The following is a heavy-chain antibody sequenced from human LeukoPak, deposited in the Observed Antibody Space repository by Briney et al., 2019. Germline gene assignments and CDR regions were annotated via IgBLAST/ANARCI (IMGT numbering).Heavy chain of an antibody. J-gene: IGHJ4*02. CDR3: VNGSGGWLSLYYFDN. V-gene: IGHV3-9*01. CDR1: GFTFDDYA. Sequence: GGSLRLSCAASGFTFDDYAMHWVRQPPGKGLEWVSGISRNSDTIRYAGSVKGRSTISRDNAKKSLYLQMNSLRPEDTAFYYCVNGSGGWLSLYYFDNWGQGTLVTVSS. D-gene: IGHD3-10*01. CDR2: ISRNSDTI.